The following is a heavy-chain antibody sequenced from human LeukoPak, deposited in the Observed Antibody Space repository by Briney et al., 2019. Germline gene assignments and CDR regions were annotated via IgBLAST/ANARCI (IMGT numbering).Heavy chain of an antibody. CDR3: TRESGASSPFGF. J-gene: IGHJ4*02. Sequence: SETLSLTCDVSGGSIMTTNWWSWVRQPPNKGLEWIGEVHLSGATNYNPSLESRVTMSIDTSKNHLSLELTSVTAADTAMYYCTRESGASSPFGFWGQGTLVTVSS. V-gene: IGHV4-4*02. CDR2: VHLSGAT. CDR1: GGSIMTTNW. D-gene: IGHD1-26*01.